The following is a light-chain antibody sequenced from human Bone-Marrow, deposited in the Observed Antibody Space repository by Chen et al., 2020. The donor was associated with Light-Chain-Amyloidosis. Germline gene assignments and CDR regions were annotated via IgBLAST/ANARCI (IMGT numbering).Light chain of an antibody. CDR3: QSYDSGLSAVV. Sequence: QSVLTQPPSVSRAPGQRVTISCTGSSSNLGVGYDVNWYRQVPGTAPKLLLFGNKNRASGVPDRFAGSKSGTSASLAIAGLQAEDEADYYCQSYDSGLSAVVFGGGTKLTVL. J-gene: IGLJ2*01. CDR2: GNK. CDR1: SSNLGVGYD. V-gene: IGLV1-40*01.